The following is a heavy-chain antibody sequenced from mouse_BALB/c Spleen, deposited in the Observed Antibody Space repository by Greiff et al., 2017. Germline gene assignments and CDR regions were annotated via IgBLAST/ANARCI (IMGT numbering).Heavy chain of an antibody. CDR3: ARVYYGYDDWFAY. Sequence: EVKLVESGGGLVQPGGSLRLSCATSGFTFSDFYMEWVRQPPGKRLEWIAASRNKANDYTTEYSASVKGRFIVSRDTSQSILYLQMNALRAEDTAIYYCARVYYGYDDWFAYWGQGTLVTVSA. J-gene: IGHJ3*01. CDR1: GFTFSDFY. V-gene: IGHV7-1*02. D-gene: IGHD2-2*01. CDR2: SRNKANDYTT.